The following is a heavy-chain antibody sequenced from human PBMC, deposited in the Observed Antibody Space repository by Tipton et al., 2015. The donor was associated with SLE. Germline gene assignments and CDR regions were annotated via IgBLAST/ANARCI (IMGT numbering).Heavy chain of an antibody. CDR1: GFTFSSYS. J-gene: IGHJ5*02. CDR2: ISSSSSYL. CDR3: ARAGGSGSTGRFDP. Sequence: SLRLSCVASGFTFSSYSMNWVRQAPGKGLEWVSSISSSSSYLHYADSVKGRFTISRDNAKNSLYLQMNSLRAEDTAVYYCARAGGSGSTGRFDPWGQGTLISVSS. D-gene: IGHD1-26*01. V-gene: IGHV3-21*01.